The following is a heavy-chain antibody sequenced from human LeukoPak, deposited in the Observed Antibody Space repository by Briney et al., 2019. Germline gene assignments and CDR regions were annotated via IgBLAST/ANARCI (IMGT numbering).Heavy chain of an antibody. D-gene: IGHD1-26*01. V-gene: IGHV4-38-2*02. CDR2: LHHTRST. CDR3: ARDRESSPWELLLDY. CDR1: GYSIRSGYY. Sequence: SETLSLTCAVSGYSIRSGYYWAWIRQPPGKGLEWIGSLHHTRSTYYNPSLKSRVTMSVDRSNDKFFLNLNSVTAADTAVYYCARDRESSPWELLLDYWGQGIVVTVSS. J-gene: IGHJ4*02.